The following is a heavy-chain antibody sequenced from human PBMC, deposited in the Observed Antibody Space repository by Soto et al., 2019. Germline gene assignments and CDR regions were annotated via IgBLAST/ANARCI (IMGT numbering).Heavy chain of an antibody. Sequence: QLQLQESGPGLVKPSETLSLTCTVSGGSISSSSYYWGWIRQPPGKGLEWIGSIYYSGSTYYNPYLKSRVTISVDTSKNPFSLKLSSVTAADTAVYYCARPQGGDGYNFAYWGQGTLVTVSS. CDR1: GGSISSSSYY. D-gene: IGHD5-12*01. V-gene: IGHV4-39*01. CDR2: IYYSGST. J-gene: IGHJ4*02. CDR3: ARPQGGDGYNFAY.